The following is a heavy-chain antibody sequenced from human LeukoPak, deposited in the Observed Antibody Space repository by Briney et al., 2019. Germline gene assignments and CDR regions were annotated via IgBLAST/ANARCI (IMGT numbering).Heavy chain of an antibody. D-gene: IGHD4-17*01. V-gene: IGHV4-59*08. J-gene: IGHJ5*02. CDR2: IYYSGST. Sequence: KTSETLSLTCTVSGGSISSYYWSWIRQPPGKGLEWIGYIYYSGSTNYNPSLKSRVTISVDTSKNQFSLKLSSVTAADTAVYYCARAVGTPYYGDYGPIRAHHINWFDPWGQGALVTVSS. CDR1: GGSISSYY. CDR3: ARAVGTPYYGDYGPIRAHHINWFDP.